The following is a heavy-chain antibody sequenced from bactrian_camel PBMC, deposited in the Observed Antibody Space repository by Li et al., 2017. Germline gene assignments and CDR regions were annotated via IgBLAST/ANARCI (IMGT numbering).Heavy chain of an antibody. V-gene: IGHV3S54*01. CDR3: AAGTRIIVGDYCDGITT. CDR2: VYIGDDRT. CDR1: GGGDSSNC. J-gene: IGHJ6*01. Sequence: HVQLVESGGGSVQVGGSLRLSCAASGGGDSSNCMGWFRQAPGKEREAVALVYIGDDRTYYAGSVKGRFTISQDNAKNIIYLQMSSLTPDDTAMYYCAAGTRIIVGDYCDGITTWGQGTQVTVS. D-gene: IGHD3*01.